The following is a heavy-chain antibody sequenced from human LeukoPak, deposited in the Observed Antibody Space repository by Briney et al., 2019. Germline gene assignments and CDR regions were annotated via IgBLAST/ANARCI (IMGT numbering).Heavy chain of an antibody. CDR3: ARVDGSGSYCRY. D-gene: IGHD3-10*01. V-gene: IGHV4-34*01. CDR2: INHSGST. J-gene: IGHJ4*02. CDR1: GGSFSGYY. Sequence: SETLSLTCAVYGGSFSGYYWSWIRQPPGKGLEWIGEINHSGSTNYNPSLKSRVTISVDTSKNQFSLKLSSVTAADTAVYYCARVDGSGSYCRYWGQGTLVTVSS.